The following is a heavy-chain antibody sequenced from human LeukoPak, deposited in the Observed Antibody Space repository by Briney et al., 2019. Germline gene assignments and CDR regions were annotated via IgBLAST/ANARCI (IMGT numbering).Heavy chain of an antibody. V-gene: IGHV1-24*01. J-gene: IGHJ1*01. CDR2: FYPEDGET. CDR3: ATVAGLEYFQH. D-gene: IGHD6-19*01. Sequence: ASVKVSCKVSGYTLTELSMHWVRQAPGKGVEWMGGFYPEDGETIYAQKFQGRVTMTEDTSTDTAYMELSSLRSEDTAVYYCATVAGLEYFQHWGQGTLVTVSS. CDR1: GYTLTELS.